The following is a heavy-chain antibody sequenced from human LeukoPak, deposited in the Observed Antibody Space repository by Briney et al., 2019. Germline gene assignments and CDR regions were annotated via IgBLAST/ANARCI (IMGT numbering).Heavy chain of an antibody. D-gene: IGHD2-2*02. CDR1: GFTFSSYA. Sequence: GGSLRLSCAASGFTFSSYAMHWVRQAPGKGLEWVAVISYDGSNKYYADSVKGRFTISRDNSKHTLYLQMNSLRAEDTAVYYCARPLGYCSSTSCYTGNWFDPWGQGTLVTVSS. CDR2: ISYDGSNK. V-gene: IGHV3-30-3*01. CDR3: ARPLGYCSSTSCYTGNWFDP. J-gene: IGHJ5*02.